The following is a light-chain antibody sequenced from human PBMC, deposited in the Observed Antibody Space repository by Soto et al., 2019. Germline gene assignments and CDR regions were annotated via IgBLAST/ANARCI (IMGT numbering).Light chain of an antibody. V-gene: IGKV3-11*01. Sequence: EIVLTESPATLSLDQGERATLSCRASQSINRHLAWYRQKPGQAPRLLIYDASNRATGIPARFSGSGSGTDFPLTIRCLESEDFGLYYCQQRSNLPPVTFGGGTKVDIK. CDR3: QQRSNLPPVT. J-gene: IGKJ4*01. CDR1: QSINRH. CDR2: DAS.